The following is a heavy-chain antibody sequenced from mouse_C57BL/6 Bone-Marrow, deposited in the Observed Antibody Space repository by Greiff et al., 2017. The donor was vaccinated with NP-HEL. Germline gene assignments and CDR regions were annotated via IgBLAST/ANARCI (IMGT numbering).Heavy chain of an antibody. D-gene: IGHD1-1*01. V-gene: IGHV1-81*01. CDR2: IYPRSGNT. CDR3: ARWDGSGWDRDY. CDR1: GYTFTSYG. Sequence: VKLQESGAELARPGASVKLSCKASGYTFTSYGISWVKQRTGQGLEWIGEIYPRSGNTYYNEKFKGKATLTADKSSSTAYMELRSLTSEDSAVYFCARWDGSGWDRDYWGQGTTLTVSS. J-gene: IGHJ2*01.